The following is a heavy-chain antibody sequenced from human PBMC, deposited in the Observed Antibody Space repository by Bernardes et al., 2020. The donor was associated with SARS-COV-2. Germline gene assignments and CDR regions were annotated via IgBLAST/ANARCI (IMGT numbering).Heavy chain of an antibody. CDR2: INPNTGCT. Sequence: ASVKVSCKASGYTFTDYFIHWVRQAPGQRLEWMGWINPNTGCTNYVQKFQGRVTMTRDTSITPAYMELSWLGSDDTAIYYCARTRTTISRTGIPVDYWGQGTLVTVSS. V-gene: IGHV1-2*02. J-gene: IGHJ4*02. CDR1: GYTFTDYF. CDR3: ARTRTTISRTGIPVDY. D-gene: IGHD2-21*02.